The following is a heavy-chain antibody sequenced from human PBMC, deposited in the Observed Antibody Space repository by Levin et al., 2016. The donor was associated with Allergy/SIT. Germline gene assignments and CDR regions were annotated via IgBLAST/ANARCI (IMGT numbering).Heavy chain of an antibody. CDR2: IWYDGGNK. D-gene: IGHD5-18*01. CDR3: ARDVSYGTEGFDY. Sequence: WIRQPPGKGLEWVALIWYDGGNKYYADSVKGRFTISRDDSKNTLYLEVNSLRAEDTAVYYCARDVSYGTEGFDYWGQGTLVTVSS. J-gene: IGHJ4*02. V-gene: IGHV3-33*01.